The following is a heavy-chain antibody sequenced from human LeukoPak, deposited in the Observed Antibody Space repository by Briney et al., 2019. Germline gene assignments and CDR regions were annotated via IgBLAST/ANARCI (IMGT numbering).Heavy chain of an antibody. J-gene: IGHJ4*02. Sequence: SETLSLTGAVYGGSFSGYYWSWIRQPPGKGLEWIGEINHSGSTNYNPSLKSRVTISVDTSKNQFSLKLSSVTAADTAVYYCARPILYYGSGSYVYWGQGTLVTVSS. CDR2: INHSGST. D-gene: IGHD3-10*01. CDR3: ARPILYYGSGSYVY. CDR1: GGSFSGYY. V-gene: IGHV4-34*01.